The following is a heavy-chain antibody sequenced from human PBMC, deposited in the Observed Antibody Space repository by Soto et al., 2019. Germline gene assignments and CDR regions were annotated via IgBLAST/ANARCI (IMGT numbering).Heavy chain of an antibody. CDR1: GFTFSSYW. CDR3: ARAPPGSGWYLPYYYYYYYGMDV. D-gene: IGHD6-19*01. CDR2: IKQDGSEK. V-gene: IGHV3-7*03. Sequence: PGGSLRLSCAASGFTFSSYWMSWVRQAPGKGLEWVANIKQDGSEKYYVDSVKGRFTISRDNAKNSLYLQMNSLRAEDTAVYYCARAPPGSGWYLPYYYYYYYGMDVWGQGTTVTVS. J-gene: IGHJ6*02.